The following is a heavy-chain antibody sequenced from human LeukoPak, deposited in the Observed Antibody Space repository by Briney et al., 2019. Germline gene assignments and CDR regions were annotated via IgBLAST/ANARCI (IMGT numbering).Heavy chain of an antibody. D-gene: IGHD6-6*01. CDR1: GFTFSSYA. CDR3: TTGVFFFDY. J-gene: IGHJ4*02. Sequence: GGSLRLSCAASGFTFSSYAMSWVRQAPGKGLEWVGRIKSKTDGGTTDYAAPVKGRFTITRDDSKNTLYLQMNSLKTEDTAVYYCTTGVFFFDYWGQGTLVTVSS. CDR2: IKSKTDGGTT. V-gene: IGHV3-15*01.